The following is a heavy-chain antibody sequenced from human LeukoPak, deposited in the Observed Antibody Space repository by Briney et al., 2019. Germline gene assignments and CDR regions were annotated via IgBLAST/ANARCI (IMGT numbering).Heavy chain of an antibody. V-gene: IGHV4-59*08. Sequence: PSETLSLTCTVSGGSISSYYWSWIRQPPGKGLEWIGYIYYSGSTNYNPSLKSRVTISVDTSKNQFSLKLTSVTAADTAVYYCARVGATTRSFDYWGQGALVTVSS. CDR1: GGSISSYY. CDR3: ARVGATTRSFDY. J-gene: IGHJ4*02. D-gene: IGHD1-26*01. CDR2: IYYSGST.